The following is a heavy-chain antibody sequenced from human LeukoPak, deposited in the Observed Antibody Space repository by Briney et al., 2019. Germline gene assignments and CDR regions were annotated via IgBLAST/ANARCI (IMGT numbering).Heavy chain of an antibody. CDR3: ARDWGAAGLWDY. V-gene: IGHV3-7*05. CDR1: GFTFSNYW. CDR2: IKENGSEK. D-gene: IGHD6-13*01. J-gene: IGHJ4*02. Sequence: GGSLRLSCASSGFTFSNYWMSWVRQAPGKGLEWVANIKENGSEKDYVDSVKGRFTISRDNAKNSLYMQMNSLRAEDTAIYYCARDWGAAGLWDYWGQGTLVTVSS.